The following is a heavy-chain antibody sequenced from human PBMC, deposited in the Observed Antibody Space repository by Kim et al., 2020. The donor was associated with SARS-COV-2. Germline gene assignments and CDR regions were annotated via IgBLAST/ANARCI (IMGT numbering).Heavy chain of an antibody. Sequence: VKGRFTISRDNAKNSLYLQMNSLRTEDTALYYCAKARGFYYSGSGSYSDVWGQGTTVTVSS. J-gene: IGHJ6*02. V-gene: IGHV3-9*01. CDR3: AKARGFYYSGSGSYSDV. D-gene: IGHD3-10*01.